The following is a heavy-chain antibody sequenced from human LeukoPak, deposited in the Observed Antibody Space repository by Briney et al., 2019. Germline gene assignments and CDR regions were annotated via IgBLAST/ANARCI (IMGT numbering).Heavy chain of an antibody. Sequence: GGSLRLSCAASGCTFDDYAMHWVRQAPGKGLEWVSGISWNSGNIGYADSVKGRFTISRDNAKNSLYLQMSNLRAEDTAVYFCARGGGLDVWGQGATVTVSS. CDR1: GCTFDDYA. CDR3: ARGGGLDV. CDR2: ISWNSGNI. D-gene: IGHD3-16*01. V-gene: IGHV3-9*01. J-gene: IGHJ6*02.